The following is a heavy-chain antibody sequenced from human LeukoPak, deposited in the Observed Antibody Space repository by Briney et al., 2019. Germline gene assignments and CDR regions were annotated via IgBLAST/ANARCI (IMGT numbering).Heavy chain of an antibody. CDR3: ARLRFLEWLLFDY. J-gene: IGHJ4*02. D-gene: IGHD3-3*01. V-gene: IGHV4-59*08. CDR1: GGSISSYY. Sequence: SETLSLTCTVSGGSISSYYWSWIRQPPGKGLEWIGYIYYSGSTNYNPSLKSRVTISVDTSKDQFSLKLSSVTAADTAVYYCARLRFLEWLLFDYWGQGTLVTVSS. CDR2: IYYSGST.